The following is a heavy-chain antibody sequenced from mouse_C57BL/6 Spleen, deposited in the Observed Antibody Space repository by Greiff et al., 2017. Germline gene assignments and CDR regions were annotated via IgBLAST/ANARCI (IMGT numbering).Heavy chain of an antibody. D-gene: IGHD5-1-1*01. CDR2: ISSGSSTI. Sequence: EVHLVESGGGLVKPGGSLKLSCAASGFTFSDYGMHWVRQAPEKGLEWVAYISSGSSTIYYADTVKGRFTISRDNAKNTLFLQMTSLRSEDTAMYYCAGIPPYYYAMDYWGQGTSVTVSS. V-gene: IGHV5-17*01. CDR1: GFTFSDYG. CDR3: AGIPPYYYAMDY. J-gene: IGHJ4*01.